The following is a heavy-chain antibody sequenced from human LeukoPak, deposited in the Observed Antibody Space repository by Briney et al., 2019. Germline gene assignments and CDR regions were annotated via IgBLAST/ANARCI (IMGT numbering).Heavy chain of an antibody. CDR3: AADSGYDWDY. D-gene: IGHD5-12*01. CDR2: IVVGSGNT. V-gene: IGHV1-58*01. CDR1: GFTFTSSV. J-gene: IGHJ4*02. Sequence: SVKVSCKASGFTFTSSVVQWVRQARGQRLEWIGWIVVGSGNTNYAQKFQERVTITRDMSTSTAYMELSSLRSEDTAVYYCAADSGYDWDYWGQGTLVTVSS.